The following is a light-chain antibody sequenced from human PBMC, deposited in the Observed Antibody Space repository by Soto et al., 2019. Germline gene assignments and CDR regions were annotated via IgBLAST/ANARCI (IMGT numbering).Light chain of an antibody. V-gene: IGKV3-20*01. J-gene: IGKJ3*01. CDR1: QRVSSNY. CDR3: QQYGSSPG. CDR2: GVS. Sequence: EVVLTQSPGTLSLSPGERATLSCRASQRVSSNYLAWYQQIPGQAPRLLIYGVSNRATGIPDRFSGSGSGTDFSLIISRMEPEDSAVYYCQQYGSSPGFGPGTKVDI.